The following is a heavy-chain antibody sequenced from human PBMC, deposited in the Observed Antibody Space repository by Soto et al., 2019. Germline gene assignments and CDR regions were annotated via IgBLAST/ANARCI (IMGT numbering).Heavy chain of an antibody. Sequence: EVQLVESGGGLIQPGGSLRLSCAVSGFTVRANYMSWVRQAPGQGLEWVSVIYSGGTTYYADSVKGRFIISRDISKNPLYLQLNILRAEDTALYYCHGYGYWGQGPLVTVSS. CDR2: IYSGGTT. D-gene: IGHD5-12*01. J-gene: IGHJ4*02. CDR1: GFTVRANY. CDR3: HGYGY. V-gene: IGHV3-53*01.